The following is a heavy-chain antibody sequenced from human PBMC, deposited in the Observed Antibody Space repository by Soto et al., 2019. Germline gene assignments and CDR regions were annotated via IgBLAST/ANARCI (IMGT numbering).Heavy chain of an antibody. V-gene: IGHV4-30-4*02. CDR2: INYSGTT. J-gene: IGHJ6*02. D-gene: IGHD6-6*01. CDR1: GGSINSGDYY. CDR3: AREGRAARPNYYGMDV. Sequence: PSETLSLTCTVSGGSINSGDYYWSWIRQPPGKGLEWIGYINYSGTTYYNPSLKSRVTISVDTSKNQFSLKLSSVTAADTAVYYCAREGRAARPNYYGMDVWGQGTTVTVSS.